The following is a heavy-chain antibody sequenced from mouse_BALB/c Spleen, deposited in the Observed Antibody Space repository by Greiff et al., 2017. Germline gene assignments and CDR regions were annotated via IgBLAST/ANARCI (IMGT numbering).Heavy chain of an antibody. CDR2: IWAGGST. V-gene: IGHV2-9*02. D-gene: IGHD2-14*01. CDR3: ARSPYRYAEAWLAY. CDR1: GFSLTSYG. Sequence: QVQLQQSGPGLVAPSQSLSITCTVSGFSLTSYGVHWVRQPPGKGLEWLGVIWAGGSTNYNSALMSRLSISKDNSKSQVFLKMNSLQTDDTAMYSCARSPYRYAEAWLAYGGKGTLVTVSA. J-gene: IGHJ3*01.